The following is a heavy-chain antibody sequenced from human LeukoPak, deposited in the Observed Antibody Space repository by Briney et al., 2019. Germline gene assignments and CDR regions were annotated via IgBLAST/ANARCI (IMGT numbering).Heavy chain of an antibody. V-gene: IGHV3-7*01. D-gene: IGHD6-13*01. Sequence: GGSLRLSCAASGFTFSSYWMSWVRQAPGKGLEWVANIKQDGSEKYYVDSVKGRFTISRDNAKNSLYLQMNSLRAEDAAVYYCAREKGKLGIAAAGQFDYWGQGTLVTVSS. J-gene: IGHJ4*02. CDR1: GFTFSSYW. CDR2: IKQDGSEK. CDR3: AREKGKLGIAAAGQFDY.